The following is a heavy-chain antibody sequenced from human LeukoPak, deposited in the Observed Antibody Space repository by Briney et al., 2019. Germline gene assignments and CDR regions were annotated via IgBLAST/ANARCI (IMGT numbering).Heavy chain of an antibody. D-gene: IGHD2-8*02. J-gene: IGHJ4*02. CDR3: ASSVVYARFDY. CDR2: IYYSGST. V-gene: IGHV4-39*01. CDR1: GGSISSSSYY. Sequence: PSETVSLTCTVSGGSISSSSYYWGWIRQPPGKGLEWIGSIYYSGSTYYNPSLKSRVTISVDTSKNQFSLKLSSVTAADTAVYYCASSVVYARFDYWGQGTLVTVSS.